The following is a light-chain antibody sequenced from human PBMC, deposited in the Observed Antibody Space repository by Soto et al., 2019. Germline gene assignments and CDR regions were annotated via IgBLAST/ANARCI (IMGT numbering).Light chain of an antibody. Sequence: DIQMTQSASSLSASLGDRVTITCGASQSIAGYLSWYQQRPGKAPKFLIYSASSLQRGVPSRFSGSGYGTDFSLTINGLQTEDFATYFCQQSFSVPITFGQGTRLEIK. CDR1: QSIAGY. V-gene: IGKV1-39*01. CDR3: QQSFSVPIT. J-gene: IGKJ5*01. CDR2: SAS.